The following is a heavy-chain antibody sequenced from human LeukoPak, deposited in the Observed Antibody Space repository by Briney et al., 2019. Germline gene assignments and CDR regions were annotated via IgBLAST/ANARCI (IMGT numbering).Heavy chain of an antibody. CDR1: GFTVSSSD. J-gene: IGHJ4*02. D-gene: IGHD3-22*01. CDR2: IYSGGST. Sequence: GGSLRLSCAASGFTVSSSDLSWVRQAPGKGPEWVSIIYSGGSTYYADSVKGRFTISRDNSKNTLYLQMNSLRAEDTAVYYCAKDQYYYDSSALVGYWGQGTLVTVSS. V-gene: IGHV3-66*01. CDR3: AKDQYYYDSSALVGY.